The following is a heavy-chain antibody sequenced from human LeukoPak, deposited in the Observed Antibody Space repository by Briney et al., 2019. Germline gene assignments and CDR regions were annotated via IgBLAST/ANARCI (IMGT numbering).Heavy chain of an antibody. Sequence: PSGSLSLSCAASGFTFSSYAMSWLRQAPGQGLKWVSSITSSGAATYYADSVKGRFTSSRANSDNTLYLQMNSLRAEDTAVYYCAKDRPNYYGSNGHYYKLNGDCWGQGTLVTVSS. D-gene: IGHD3-22*01. J-gene: IGHJ4*02. CDR3: AKDRPNYYGSNGHYYKLNGDC. CDR1: GFTFSSYA. V-gene: IGHV3-23*01. CDR2: ITSSGAAT.